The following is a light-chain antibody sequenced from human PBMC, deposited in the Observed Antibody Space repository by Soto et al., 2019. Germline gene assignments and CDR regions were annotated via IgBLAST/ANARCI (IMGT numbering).Light chain of an antibody. CDR3: CSYAGGSTYA. J-gene: IGLJ1*01. CDR1: SSDVGGYNL. CDR2: EDN. Sequence: QSALTQPASVSGSPGQSITISCAGTSSDVGGYNLVSWYQQHPGKAPKLMIYEDNERPSGVSNRFSGSKSGNTASLTTSGLRAEDEADYYCCSYAGGSTYAFGTGTKLTVL. V-gene: IGLV2-23*01.